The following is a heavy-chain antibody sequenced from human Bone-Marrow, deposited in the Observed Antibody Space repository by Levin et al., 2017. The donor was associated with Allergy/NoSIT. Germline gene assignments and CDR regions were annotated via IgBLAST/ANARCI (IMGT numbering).Heavy chain of an antibody. V-gene: IGHV3-21*04. J-gene: IGHJ5*02. CDR3: AKDRYCGGGSCYYLDP. Sequence: GGSLRLSCAASEFNINSYSMNWVRQTPGKGLEWVSSISHSDSNKYYADSVRGRFTISRDHFQNTLYLQMNSLRVEDTAIYYCAKDRYCGGGSCYYLDPWGQGTLVTVSS. D-gene: IGHD2-15*01. CDR2: ISHSDSNK. CDR1: EFNINSYS.